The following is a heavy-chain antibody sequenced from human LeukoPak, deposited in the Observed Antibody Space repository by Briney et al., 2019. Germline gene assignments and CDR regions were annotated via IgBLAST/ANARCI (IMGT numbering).Heavy chain of an antibody. CDR1: GFTFSSYG. CDR3: AKGYYYDSSGYYKTGDAFDI. D-gene: IGHD3-22*01. CDR2: ISGSGGST. Sequence: GGSLRLSCAASGFTFSSYGMSWVRQAPGKGLEWVSAISGSGGSTYYADSVKGRFTISRDNSKNTLYLQMNSLRAEDTAVYYCAKGYYYDSSGYYKTGDAFDIWGQGTMVTVSS. V-gene: IGHV3-23*01. J-gene: IGHJ3*02.